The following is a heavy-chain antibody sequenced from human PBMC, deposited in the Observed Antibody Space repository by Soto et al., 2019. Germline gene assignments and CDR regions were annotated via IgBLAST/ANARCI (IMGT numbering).Heavy chain of an antibody. V-gene: IGHV1-18*01. CDR3: ARVVAAAGEGWFDP. D-gene: IGHD6-13*01. CDR1: GYTFTSYG. J-gene: IGHJ5*02. CDR2: ISAYNGNT. Sequence: RPSVKVSCKASGYTFTSYGISWVRQAPGQGLEWMGWISAYNGNTNYAQKLQGRVTMTTDTSTSTAYMELRSLRSDDTAVYYCARVVAAAGEGWFDPWGQGTLVTVSS.